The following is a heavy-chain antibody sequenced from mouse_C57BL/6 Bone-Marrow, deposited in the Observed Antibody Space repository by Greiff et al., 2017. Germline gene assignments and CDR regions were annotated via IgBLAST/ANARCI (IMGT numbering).Heavy chain of an antibody. CDR2: IYPRSGNT. J-gene: IGHJ4*01. V-gene: IGHV1-81*01. D-gene: IGHD1-1*01. Sequence: QVQLQQSGAELARPGASVKLSCKASGYTFTSYGISWVKQRTGQGLEWIGEIYPRSGNTYYNEKFKGKATLTADKASSTAYMELRSLTSEDSAVYFCARARYYYGSSPYAMDYWGQGTSVTVSA. CDR3: ARARYYYGSSPYAMDY. CDR1: GYTFTSYG.